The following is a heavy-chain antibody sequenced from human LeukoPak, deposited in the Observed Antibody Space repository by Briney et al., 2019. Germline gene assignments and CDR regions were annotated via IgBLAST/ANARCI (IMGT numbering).Heavy chain of an antibody. D-gene: IGHD3-3*01. CDR2: IYYDGST. Sequence: SETLSLTCTVSGGSISSYYWSWIRQSPGKGLEWIGYIYYDGSTNYNPSLRGRVTISVDTSKNQFSLKLSSVTAADTAVYYCAREDYDDSGAWYFDLWGRGTLVTVSS. V-gene: IGHV4-59*12. CDR3: AREDYDDSGAWYFDL. CDR1: GGSISSYY. J-gene: IGHJ2*01.